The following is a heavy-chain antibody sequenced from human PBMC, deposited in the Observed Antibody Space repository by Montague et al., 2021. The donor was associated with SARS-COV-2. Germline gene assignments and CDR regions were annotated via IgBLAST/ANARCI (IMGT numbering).Heavy chain of an antibody. CDR1: SGSISSYY. CDR3: ARGFDY. J-gene: IGHJ4*02. Sequence: SETLSLTCTVSSGSISSYYWSWIRQPPGKGLEWIGYIYYSGSTNYNPSLKSRVTISVDTSKNQFSLKLSSVTAADTAVYYCARGFDYWGQGTLVTVFS. CDR2: IYYSGST. V-gene: IGHV4-59*01.